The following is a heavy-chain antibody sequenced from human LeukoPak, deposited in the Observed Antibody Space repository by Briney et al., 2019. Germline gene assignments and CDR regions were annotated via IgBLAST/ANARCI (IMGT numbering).Heavy chain of an antibody. D-gene: IGHD2-2*01. Sequence: LRASVKVSCKASGYTFTSYGISWVRQAPGQGLEWMGWISAYNGNTNYAQKLQGRVTMTTDTSTSTAYMELRSLRSDDTAVYYCARPQGRRYCSSTSCYDGWFDPWGQGTLVTVSS. CDR1: GYTFTSYG. CDR3: ARPQGRRYCSSTSCYDGWFDP. J-gene: IGHJ5*02. CDR2: ISAYNGNT. V-gene: IGHV1-18*01.